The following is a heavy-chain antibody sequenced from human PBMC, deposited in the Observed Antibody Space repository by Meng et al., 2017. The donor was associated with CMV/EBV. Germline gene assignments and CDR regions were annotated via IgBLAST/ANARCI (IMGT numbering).Heavy chain of an antibody. V-gene: IGHV3-74*01. CDR1: GFNFSNYW. CDR3: ARDLSGSRDF. Sequence: VHLLVSGGGLVQPGGSLRCFCEDSGFNFSNYWLHWVRQFPGEGLVWVSRINEDGRITSYADSVKGRFTISRDNARNTLYLQMNSLRADDSAVYYCARDLSGSRDFWGRGTLVTVSS. J-gene: IGHJ4*02. CDR2: INEDGRIT. D-gene: IGHD1-26*01.